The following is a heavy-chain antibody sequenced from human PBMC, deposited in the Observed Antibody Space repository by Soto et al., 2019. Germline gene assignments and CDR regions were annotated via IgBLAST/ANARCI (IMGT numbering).Heavy chain of an antibody. Sequence: QVQLVESGGGVVQPGRSLRLSCTASGFTFNTYAMHWVRQAPGRGLEWVAIISSDGFNKYYADSVKGRFTISRDNSKNTLYAQMNSLRAEDTAVYYCAKDPITNGWSANYFDYWGQGTLVTVSS. D-gene: IGHD6-19*01. CDR3: AKDPITNGWSANYFDY. CDR2: ISSDGFNK. CDR1: GFTFNTYA. J-gene: IGHJ4*02. V-gene: IGHV3-30*18.